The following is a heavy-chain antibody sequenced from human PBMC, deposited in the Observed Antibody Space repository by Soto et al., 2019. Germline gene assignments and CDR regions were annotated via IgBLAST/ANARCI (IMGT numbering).Heavy chain of an antibody. V-gene: IGHV4-59*01. J-gene: IGHJ6*02. CDR1: GGSISSYY. Sequence: SETLSLTCTVSGGSISSYYWSWIRQPPGKGLEWIGYIYYSGSTNYNPSLKSRVTISVDTSKNQFSLKLSSVTAADTAVYYCETGLRGGDYYGMDVWGQGTTVTVSS. CDR3: ETGLRGGDYYGMDV. CDR2: IYYSGST. D-gene: IGHD2-21*01.